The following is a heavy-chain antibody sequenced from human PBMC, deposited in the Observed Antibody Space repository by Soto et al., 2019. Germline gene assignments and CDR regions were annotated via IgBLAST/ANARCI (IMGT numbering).Heavy chain of an antibody. J-gene: IGHJ4*02. CDR2: ISVYNGDT. D-gene: IGHD2-2*01. Sequence: QVQLVQSGAEVKKPGASVKVSCKASGYTFTNYGISWVRQAPGQGLEWMGWISVYNGDTNYAQKLQGRVTMTTDTSTSTAYMELRSLRSDDTAVYYCARSPPIVLIPAASDYWGQGTLVTVSS. V-gene: IGHV1-18*01. CDR1: GYTFTNYG. CDR3: ARSPPIVLIPAASDY.